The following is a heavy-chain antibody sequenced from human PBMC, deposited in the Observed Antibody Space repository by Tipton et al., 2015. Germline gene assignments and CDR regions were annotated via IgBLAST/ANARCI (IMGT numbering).Heavy chain of an antibody. V-gene: IGHV3-21*01. J-gene: IGHJ6*02. D-gene: IGHD1-26*01. CDR1: GFTFTGDS. Sequence: SLRLSCAASGFTFTGDSMNWVRQAPGKGLEWVSFISPSSRYIYYGDSVKGRFTISRDNRRNSLNLQMNSLRAEDTAVYYCVRYGIAYGVDVWGHGTTVTVSS. CDR3: VRYGIAYGVDV. CDR2: ISPSSRYI.